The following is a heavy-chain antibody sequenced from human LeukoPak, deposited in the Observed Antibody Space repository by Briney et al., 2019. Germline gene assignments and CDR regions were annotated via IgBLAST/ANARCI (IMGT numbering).Heavy chain of an antibody. V-gene: IGHV1-18*01. Sequence: EASVKVSCKASGYTFTSYGIIWVRQAPGQGLEWMGWISAYNGNTNYAQKLQGRVTMTTDTSTSTAYMELRSLRSDDTAVYYCARSHYHSSSWYAFRYFDLWGRGNLVTVSS. CDR3: ARSHYHSSSWYAFRYFDL. J-gene: IGHJ2*01. CDR1: GYTFTSYG. D-gene: IGHD6-13*01. CDR2: ISAYNGNT.